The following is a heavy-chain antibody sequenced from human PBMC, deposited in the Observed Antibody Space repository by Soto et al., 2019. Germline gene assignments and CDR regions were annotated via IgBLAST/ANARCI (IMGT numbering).Heavy chain of an antibody. J-gene: IGHJ6*02. CDR3: VKDIVVVQADSDYYYYGMDV. CDR1: GFTFSSYA. CDR2: ISSNGGST. Sequence: GGSLRLSCSASGFTFSSYAMHWVRQAPGKGLEYVSAISSNGGSTYYADSVKGRFTISRDNSKNTLYLQMSSLRAEDTAVYYCVKDIVVVQADSDYYYYGMDVWGQGTTVTVSS. V-gene: IGHV3-64D*06. D-gene: IGHD2-2*01.